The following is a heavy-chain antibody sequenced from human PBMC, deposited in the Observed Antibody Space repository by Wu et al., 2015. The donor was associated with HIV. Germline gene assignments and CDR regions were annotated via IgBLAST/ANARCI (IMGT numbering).Heavy chain of an antibody. D-gene: IGHD2-2*01. V-gene: IGHV1-2*02. J-gene: IGHJ4*02. Sequence: QVQLVQSGAEVKKPGASVKVSCKASGYTFTGYYMHWVRQAPGQGLEWMGWINPNSGGTNYAQKFQGRVTMTRDTSISTAYMELSRLRSDDTAVYYCARDEGPLGDCSSTSCYLQPFDYWGQGTLGHRLL. CDR2: INPNSGGT. CDR3: ARDEGPLGDCSSTSCYLQPFDY. CDR1: GYTFTGYY.